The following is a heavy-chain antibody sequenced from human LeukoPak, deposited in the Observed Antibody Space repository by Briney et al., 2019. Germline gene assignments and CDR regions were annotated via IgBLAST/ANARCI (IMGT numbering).Heavy chain of an antibody. CDR2: IYYSGST. CDR1: GGSISTSNYY. J-gene: IGHJ3*02. D-gene: IGHD3-22*01. CDR3: ANTYYYDNGGYYLGAFDI. V-gene: IGHV4-39*07. Sequence: SETLSLTCTVSGGSISTSNYYWGWIRQPPGKGLEWIGSIYYSGSTYYNPSLKSRVTISVDTSKNQFSLKLSSVTAADTAVYYCANTYYYDNGGYYLGAFDIWGQGTMVTVSS.